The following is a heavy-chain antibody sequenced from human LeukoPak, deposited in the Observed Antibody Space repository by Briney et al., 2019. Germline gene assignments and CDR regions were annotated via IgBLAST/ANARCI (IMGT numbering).Heavy chain of an antibody. J-gene: IGHJ5*02. CDR3: ARVRTGTHWFDP. CDR2: ISAYNGNT. CDR1: GYTFTSYG. Sequence: ASVKVSCKASGYTFTSYGISWVRQAPGQGLEWMGWISAYNGNTNYAQKLQGRGTITTDTSTTTAYMELRSLRSDETAVYYCARVRTGTHWFDPWGQGTLVTVSS. D-gene: IGHD1-7*01. V-gene: IGHV1-18*01.